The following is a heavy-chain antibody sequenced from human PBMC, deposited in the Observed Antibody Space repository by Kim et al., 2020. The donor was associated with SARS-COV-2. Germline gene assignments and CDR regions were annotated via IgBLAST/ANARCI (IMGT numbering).Heavy chain of an antibody. D-gene: IGHD2-15*01. CDR2: ISGSGGST. V-gene: IGHV3-23*01. Sequence: GGSLRLSCAASGFTFSSYAMSWVRQAPGKGLEWVSAISGSGGSTYYADSVKGRFTISRDNSKNTLYLQMNSLRAEDTAVYYCAKAFPYCSGGSCPQGLVDYWGQGTLVTVSS. CDR1: GFTFSSYA. J-gene: IGHJ4*02. CDR3: AKAFPYCSGGSCPQGLVDY.